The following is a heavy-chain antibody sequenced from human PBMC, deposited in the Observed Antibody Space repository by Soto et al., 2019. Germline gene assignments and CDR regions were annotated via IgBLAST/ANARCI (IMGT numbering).Heavy chain of an antibody. Sequence: PSETLSLTCTVSGGSISSYYWSWIRQPPGKGLEWIGYIYYSGSTNYNPSLKSRVTISVDTSKNQFSLKLSSVTAADAAVYYCAAVPAAAQLDYWGQGTLVTVSS. CDR2: IYYSGST. V-gene: IGHV4-59*08. CDR1: GGSISSYY. D-gene: IGHD2-2*01. J-gene: IGHJ4*02. CDR3: AAVPAAAQLDY.